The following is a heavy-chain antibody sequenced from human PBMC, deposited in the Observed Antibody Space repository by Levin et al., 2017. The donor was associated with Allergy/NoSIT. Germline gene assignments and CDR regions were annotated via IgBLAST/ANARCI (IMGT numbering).Heavy chain of an antibody. J-gene: IGHJ4*02. D-gene: IGHD2-21*01. Sequence: KRGESLKISCQASGYSFTSYWFGWVRQRPGKGLEWMGLIFPSDSDTRVSPSFQGQIIMSVDKSISTAYLQWSSLKASDSAMYYCARGDSDGSNSFDYWGQGTLVTVSS. CDR1: GYSFTSYW. CDR2: IFPSDSDT. V-gene: IGHV5-51*01. CDR3: ARGDSDGSNSFDY.